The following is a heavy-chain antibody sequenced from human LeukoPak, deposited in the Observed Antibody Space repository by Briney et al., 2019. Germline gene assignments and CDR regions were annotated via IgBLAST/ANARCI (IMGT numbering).Heavy chain of an antibody. D-gene: IGHD2-21*02. CDR2: INDNTGST. J-gene: IGHJ4*02. CDR3: ARVGPDCGGDCYSN. V-gene: IGHV1-2*02. Sequence: GASVQVSCKTSGYTFTGYYIHWVRQAPGQGLEWMGWINDNTGSTNYAQMFQDRVAMTRDTSISTAYMDLNRLRSDDTAVYFCARVGPDCGGDCYSNWGQGTLVTVSS. CDR1: GYTFTGYY.